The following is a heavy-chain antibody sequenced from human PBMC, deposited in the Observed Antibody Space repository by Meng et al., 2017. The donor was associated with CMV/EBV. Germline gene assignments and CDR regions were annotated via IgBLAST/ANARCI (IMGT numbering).Heavy chain of an antibody. V-gene: IGHV3-21*01. CDR3: AGDSGGGD. J-gene: IGHJ4*02. D-gene: IGHD3-10*01. Sequence: GESLKISFAASGFTFSSYRMNWVRQAPGKGLEWVSSISSSSSYIYHPDSVKGRFPISRDNAKNTLYLQMNSLRAEDTAVYYCAGDSGGGDWGQGTLVTVSS. CDR2: ISSSSSYI. CDR1: GFTFSSYR.